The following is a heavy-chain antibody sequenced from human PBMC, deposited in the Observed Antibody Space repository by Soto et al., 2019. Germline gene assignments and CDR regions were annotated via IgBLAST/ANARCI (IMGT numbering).Heavy chain of an antibody. CDR3: ARGDSSGWDFDY. V-gene: IGHV3-48*02. CDR2: ISSSESTI. Sequence: EVQLVESGGGLVQPGGSLRLSCAASKFTFSNYNMNWVRQAPGKGLEWVSYISSSESTIYYADSVKDRFVIYRDNAENSLYLQMNSLRDEVTAVYYCARGDSSGWDFDYWGQGTLVTVSS. J-gene: IGHJ4*02. D-gene: IGHD6-19*01. CDR1: KFTFSNYN.